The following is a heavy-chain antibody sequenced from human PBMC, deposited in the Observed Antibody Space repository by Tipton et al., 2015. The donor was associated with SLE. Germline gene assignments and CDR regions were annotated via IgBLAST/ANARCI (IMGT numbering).Heavy chain of an antibody. J-gene: IGHJ6*03. CDR3: AKDTRIFYYYMDV. D-gene: IGHD3-9*01. CDR2: IKQDGSET. Sequence: GSLRLSCAASGFTFSLYWMSWVRQAPGKGLEWVANIKQDGSETYYVDSVKGRFTISRDNAKNSLYLQMNSLTVEDTAIYYCAKDTRIFYYYMDVWGKGTTVTISS. V-gene: IGHV3-7*03. CDR1: GFTFSLYW.